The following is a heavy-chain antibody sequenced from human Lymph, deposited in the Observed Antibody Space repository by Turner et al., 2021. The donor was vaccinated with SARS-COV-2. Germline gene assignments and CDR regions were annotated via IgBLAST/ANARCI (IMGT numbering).Heavy chain of an antibody. Sequence: EVQLVESGGGLVQPGGSLRLSCAPSGFTFSSYSMNWVRQAPGKGLEWVSYISISSSTIYYADSVKGRFTISRDNAKNSLYLQMNSLRDEDTAVYYCARDRGGYGAYYYGMDVWGQGTTVTVSS. D-gene: IGHD2-15*01. V-gene: IGHV3-48*02. CDR2: ISISSSTI. CDR1: GFTFSSYS. CDR3: ARDRGGYGAYYYGMDV. J-gene: IGHJ6*02.